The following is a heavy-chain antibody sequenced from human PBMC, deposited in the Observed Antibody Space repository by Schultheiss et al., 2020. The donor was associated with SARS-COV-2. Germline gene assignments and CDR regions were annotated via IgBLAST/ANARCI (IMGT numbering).Heavy chain of an antibody. Sequence: GESLKISCAASGFSFNSYSMNWVRQAPGKGLEWVSRMNSDGSSRTYADAVKGRFTISRDDAKNTLYLQMNSLRVEDTGVYYCAKDLYGPEDYWGQGTLVTVSS. J-gene: IGHJ4*02. CDR1: GFSFNSYS. CDR3: AKDLYGPEDY. D-gene: IGHD4-17*01. CDR2: MNSDGSSR. V-gene: IGHV3-74*03.